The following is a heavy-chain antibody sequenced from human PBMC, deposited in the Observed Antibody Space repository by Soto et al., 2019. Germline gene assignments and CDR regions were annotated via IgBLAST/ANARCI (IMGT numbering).Heavy chain of an antibody. CDR2: IWYDGSNK. CDR1: GFTFSSYG. J-gene: IGHJ1*01. D-gene: IGHD2-21*01. CDR3: ARDDQYCGGDCYYAEYFQH. Sequence: QVQLVESGGGVVQPGRSLRLSCAASGFTFSSYGMHWVRQAPGNGLEWVAVIWYDGSNKYYADSVKGRFTISRDNSKNTLYLQMNSLRAEDTAVYYCARDDQYCGGDCYYAEYFQHWGQGTLVTVSS. V-gene: IGHV3-33*01.